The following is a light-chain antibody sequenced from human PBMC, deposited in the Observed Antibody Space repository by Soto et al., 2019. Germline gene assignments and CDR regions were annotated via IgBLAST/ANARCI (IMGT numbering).Light chain of an antibody. Sequence: EIVLTQSPATLSLSPGERATLSCRASQTVGSYLAWFRQKPGQAPRLLIYGASSRATGIPDRFSGSGSGTDFTLTISRLEPEDFAVYYCQQYGSSPSTFGQGTRLEIK. J-gene: IGKJ5*01. CDR1: QTVGSY. CDR3: QQYGSSPST. CDR2: GAS. V-gene: IGKV3-20*01.